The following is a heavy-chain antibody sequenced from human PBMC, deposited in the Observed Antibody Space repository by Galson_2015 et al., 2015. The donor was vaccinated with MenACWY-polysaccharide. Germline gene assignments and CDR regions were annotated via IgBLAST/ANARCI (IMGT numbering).Heavy chain of an antibody. Sequence: SLRLSCAASGFTFSDWYLSWIRQAPGKGLQWVSWIDRSGSTIYYADSVKGRFTISRDNSKNSLYLQMHSLRAEDTAVYSCARGHYGMDVWGQGTTVTVSS. V-gene: IGHV3-11*04. CDR1: GFTFSDWY. CDR3: ARGHYGMDV. J-gene: IGHJ6*02. CDR2: IDRSGSTI.